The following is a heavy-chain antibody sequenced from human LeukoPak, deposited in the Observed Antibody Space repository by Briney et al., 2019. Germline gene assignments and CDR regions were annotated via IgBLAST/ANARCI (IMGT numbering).Heavy chain of an antibody. CDR1: GVSVSDGRYY. CDR2: KYYSGSA. J-gene: IGHJ3*02. D-gene: IGHD2-2*01. CDR3: ATPYCSSISCLDVFNM. V-gene: IGHV4-31*03. Sequence: SETLSLTCNVSGVSVSDGRYYWTWIRQHPGKGLEWIGYKYYSGSAKYNPSLKSRLTILIDTSKNQFSLQLSSVTAADTATYYCATPYCSSISCLDVFNMWGQGTRVTVSS.